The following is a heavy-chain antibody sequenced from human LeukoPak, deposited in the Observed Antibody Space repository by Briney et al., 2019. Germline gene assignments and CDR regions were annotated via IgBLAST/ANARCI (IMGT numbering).Heavy chain of an antibody. CDR1: GFTFSSYE. CDR3: ARVGCSGGSCCIDAFDI. V-gene: IGHV3-48*03. Sequence: GGSLRLSCAASGFTFSSYEMNWVRQAPGKGLEWVSYISSSGSTIYYADSVKGRFTISRDNAKNSLYLQMNSLRAEDTAVYYCARVGCSGGSCCIDAFDIWGQGTMVTVSS. J-gene: IGHJ3*02. D-gene: IGHD2-15*01. CDR2: ISSSGSTI.